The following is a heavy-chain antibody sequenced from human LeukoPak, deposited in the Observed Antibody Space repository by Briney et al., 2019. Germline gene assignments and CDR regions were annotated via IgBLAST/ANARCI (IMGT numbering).Heavy chain of an antibody. Sequence: SQTLSLTCAVSGGSISSGGYSWSWIRQPPGKGLEWIGYIYHSGSTYYNPSLKSRVTISVDRSKNQFSLKLSSVTAADTAVYYCAREDPTRHDAFDIWGQGTMVTVSS. J-gene: IGHJ3*02. CDR1: GGSISSGGYS. D-gene: IGHD5-12*01. CDR3: AREDPTRHDAFDI. V-gene: IGHV4-30-2*01. CDR2: IYHSGST.